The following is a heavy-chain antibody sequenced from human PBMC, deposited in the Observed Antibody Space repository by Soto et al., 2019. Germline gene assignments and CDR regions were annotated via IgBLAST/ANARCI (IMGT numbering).Heavy chain of an antibody. CDR1: GGSINSADYY. CDR3: ARGLVTIWFDP. CDR2: IYYSGST. V-gene: IGHV4-31*03. J-gene: IGHJ5*02. Sequence: PSETLSLTCTVSGGSINSADYYWSWIRQHPGKGLEWIGYIYYSGSTYYNPSLKSRVTISVDTSKNQFSLKLSSVTAADTAVYYCARGLVTIWFDPWGQGTLVTVSS. D-gene: IGHD2-21*02.